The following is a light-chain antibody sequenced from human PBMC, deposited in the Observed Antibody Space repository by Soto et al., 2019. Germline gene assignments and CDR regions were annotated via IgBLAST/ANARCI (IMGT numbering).Light chain of an antibody. CDR3: QQYHTWPIT. Sequence: ETVMTQSPATLSVSPGEGATLSCRASQSVSSNLVWYQHRPGQAPRLLIHGATTRATGIPARFSGSGSGTEFTLTISSLQSEDCAIYYCQQYHTWPITFGGGTKVDI. CDR2: GAT. CDR1: QSVSSN. V-gene: IGKV3-15*01. J-gene: IGKJ4*01.